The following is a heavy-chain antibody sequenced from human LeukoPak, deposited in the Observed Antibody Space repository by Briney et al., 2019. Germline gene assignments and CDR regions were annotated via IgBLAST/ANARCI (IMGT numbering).Heavy chain of an antibody. D-gene: IGHD6-19*01. CDR1: GYTFTGYY. CDR2: INPNSGGT. V-gene: IGHV1-2*02. Sequence: ASVKVSCKASGYTFTGYYMHWVRQAPGQGLEWMGWINPNSGGTNYAQKFQGRDTMTRDTSISTAYMELSRLRSGDTAVYYCARVMGSSGCYLADAFESWGQGTMVTVSS. J-gene: IGHJ3*02. CDR3: ARVMGSSGCYLADAFES.